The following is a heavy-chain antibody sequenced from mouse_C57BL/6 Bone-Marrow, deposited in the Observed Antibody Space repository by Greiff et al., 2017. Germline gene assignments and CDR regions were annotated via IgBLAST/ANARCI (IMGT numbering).Heavy chain of an antibody. V-gene: IGHV1-81*01. CDR3: ARDGYYGRWYFDV. Sequence: VQLQQSGAELARPGASVKLSCKASGYTFTSYGISWVKQRPGQGLEWIGEIYPRSGNTYYNEKFKGKATLTADKSSSTAYMELRSLTSEDSAVYVCARDGYYGRWYFDVWGTGTTVTVSS. CDR1: GYTFTSYG. D-gene: IGHD1-1*01. CDR2: IYPRSGNT. J-gene: IGHJ1*03.